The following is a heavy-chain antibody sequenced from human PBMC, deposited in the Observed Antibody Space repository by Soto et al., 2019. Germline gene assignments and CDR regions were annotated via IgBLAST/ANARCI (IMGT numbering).Heavy chain of an antibody. V-gene: IGHV3-30*18. J-gene: IGHJ4*02. Sequence: QVQLVESGGGVVQPGRSLRLSCAASGFTFSSYGMHWVRQAPGEGLEWVLVISYDGSIQYYTDSAKGRFTISRDNSKSTLYLQMNSLRAEDTAVYYCAKEIRAYSSSWSFEYWGQGTLVTVSS. CDR1: GFTFSSYG. CDR2: ISYDGSIQ. CDR3: AKEIRAYSSSWSFEY. D-gene: IGHD6-13*01.